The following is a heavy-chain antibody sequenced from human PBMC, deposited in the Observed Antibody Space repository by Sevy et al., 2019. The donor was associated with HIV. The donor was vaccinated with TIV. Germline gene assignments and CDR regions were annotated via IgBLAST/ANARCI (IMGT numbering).Heavy chain of an antibody. J-gene: IGHJ6*02. D-gene: IGHD2-2*01. CDR3: AKTINSGGGAVPAANYYYYGMDV. Sequence: GGSLRLSCAASEFIFSDYAMNWVRQTPGKGLEWVSSINGKGRSTHYADSVEGRFTISRDNSKITLYLQMNSLRAEDTAVYYCAKTINSGGGAVPAANYYYYGMDVWGQGTTVTVSS. V-gene: IGHV3-23*01. CDR1: EFIFSDYA. CDR2: INGKGRST.